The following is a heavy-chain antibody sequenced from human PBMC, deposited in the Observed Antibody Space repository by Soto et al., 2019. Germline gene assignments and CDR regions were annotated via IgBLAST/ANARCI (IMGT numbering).Heavy chain of an antibody. CDR1: GYTFTSYG. J-gene: IGHJ6*01. D-gene: IGHD2-2*01. CDR2: ISAYNGNT. CDR3: AAIVVPAAIHNYYYGMEV. V-gene: IGHV1-18*04. Sequence: ASVKVSCKASGYTFTSYGISWVRQAPGQGLEWMGWISAYNGNTNYAQKLQGRVTMTTDTSTSTAYMELRSLRSDDTAVYYCAAIVVPAAIHNYYYGMEVWGQGTTVTVS.